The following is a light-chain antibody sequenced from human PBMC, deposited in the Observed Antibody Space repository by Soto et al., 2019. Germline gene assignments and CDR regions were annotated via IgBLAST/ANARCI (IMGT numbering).Light chain of an antibody. V-gene: IGKV2-30*01. J-gene: IGKJ1*01. Sequence: DVVMTQSPLSLPVTLGQPASISCRSSQSLVYRDGNTYLNWFQQRPGQSPRRLIHKISNRDNGVPARFSGSGSGTDFTLKISRVEAEDVGIYYCMQGTHWPRTFGQGTKVEIK. CDR3: MQGTHWPRT. CDR2: KIS. CDR1: QSLVYRDGNTY.